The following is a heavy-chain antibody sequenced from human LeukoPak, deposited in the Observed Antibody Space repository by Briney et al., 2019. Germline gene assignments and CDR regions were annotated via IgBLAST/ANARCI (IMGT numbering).Heavy chain of an antibody. Sequence: PSETLSLTCTVSGYSISSGYYWGWIRQPPGKGLEWIGSIYHSGSTYYNPSLKSRVTISVDTSKNQFSLKLSSVTAADTAVYYCARGTGDSYEPSDYWGQGTLVTVSS. D-gene: IGHD5-18*01. J-gene: IGHJ4*02. CDR1: GYSISSGYY. CDR2: IYHSGST. CDR3: ARGTGDSYEPSDY. V-gene: IGHV4-38-2*02.